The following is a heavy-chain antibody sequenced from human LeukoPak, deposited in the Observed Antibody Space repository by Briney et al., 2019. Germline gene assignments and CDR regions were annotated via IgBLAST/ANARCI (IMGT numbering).Heavy chain of an antibody. CDR3: PRVHPTNGMDV. J-gene: IGHJ6*02. CDR2: IYHSGST. Sequence: SETLSLTCAVSGGSISSGGYSWSWIRQPPGKGLEWIGYIYHSGSTYYNPSLKSRVTISVDRSKNQFSLKLSSVTAADMAVYYCPRVHPTNGMDVWGQGTTVTVSS. CDR1: GGSISSGGYS. V-gene: IGHV4-30-2*01. D-gene: IGHD4-11*01.